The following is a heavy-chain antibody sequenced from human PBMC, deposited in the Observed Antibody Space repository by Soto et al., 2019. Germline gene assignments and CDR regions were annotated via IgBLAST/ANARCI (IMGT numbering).Heavy chain of an antibody. CDR1: GYTLTELS. V-gene: IGHV1-24*01. CDR3: ATVRLNYYDSSGYYRAFDY. Sequence: ASVKVSCKVSGYTLTELSMHWVRQAPGKGLEWMGGFDPEDGETICAQKFQGRVTMTEDTSTDTAYMELSSLRSEDTAVYYCATVRLNYYDSSGYYRAFDYWGQGTLVTVSS. J-gene: IGHJ4*02. CDR2: FDPEDGET. D-gene: IGHD3-22*01.